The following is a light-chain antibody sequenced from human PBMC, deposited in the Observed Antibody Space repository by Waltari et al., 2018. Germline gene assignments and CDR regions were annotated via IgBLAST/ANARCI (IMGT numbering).Light chain of an antibody. CDR3: ATWDDSLNGRV. CDR2: ANY. CDR1: SSNIGINT. V-gene: IGLV1-44*01. Sequence: QSVLTQPPLASRTPGQRVTISCSGNSSNIGINTVTGYRHLPGTAPKLLIYANYHRPSGVPDRFSASKSDTSASLAISGLQSEDEADYFCATWDDSLNGRVFGGGTKLAVL. J-gene: IGLJ3*02.